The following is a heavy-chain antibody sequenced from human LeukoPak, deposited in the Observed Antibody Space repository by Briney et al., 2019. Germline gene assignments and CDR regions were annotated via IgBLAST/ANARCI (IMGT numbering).Heavy chain of an antibody. V-gene: IGHV3-53*01. CDR3: ARDPPRGFGNAFDI. J-gene: IGHJ3*02. CDR1: GFTFSSYA. Sequence: GGSLRLSCAASGFTFSSYAMHWVRQAPGKGLEWVSVLYSGGSTKYAESVKGRFTISRDNSENTLYLQMNSLRVEDTAMYFCARDPPRGFGNAFDIWGQGTMVTVSP. D-gene: IGHD2-15*01. CDR2: LYSGGST.